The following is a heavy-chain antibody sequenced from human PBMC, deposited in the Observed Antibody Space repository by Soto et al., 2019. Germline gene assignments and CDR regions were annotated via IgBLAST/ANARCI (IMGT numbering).Heavy chain of an antibody. CDR1: GFTCGGYA. V-gene: IGHV3-23*01. D-gene: IGHD2-15*01. Sequence: GGSLRHCYAASGFTCGGYAMSWVRQATGKGLEWVSAISGSGGSTYYADSVKGRFTISRDNSKNTLYLQMNSLRAEDTAVYYCAKVYCSGGSCFYRPLVDGLYGMDVWGQGTTVTVSS. J-gene: IGHJ6*02. CDR2: ISGSGGST. CDR3: AKVYCSGGSCFYRPLVDGLYGMDV.